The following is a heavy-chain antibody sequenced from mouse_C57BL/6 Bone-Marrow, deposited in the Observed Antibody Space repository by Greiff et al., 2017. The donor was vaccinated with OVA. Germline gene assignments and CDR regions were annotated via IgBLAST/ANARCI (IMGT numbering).Heavy chain of an antibody. CDR3: ARNYYGSRYYFDY. Sequence: QVQLQQSGPGLVAPSQSLSITCTVSGFSLTSYAISWVRQPPGKGLEWLGVIWTGGGTNYNSALKSRLSISKDNSKSQVFLKMNSLQTDDTARYYCARNYYGSRYYFDYWGQGTTLTVSS. J-gene: IGHJ2*01. D-gene: IGHD1-1*01. V-gene: IGHV2-9-1*01. CDR1: GFSLTSYA. CDR2: IWTGGGT.